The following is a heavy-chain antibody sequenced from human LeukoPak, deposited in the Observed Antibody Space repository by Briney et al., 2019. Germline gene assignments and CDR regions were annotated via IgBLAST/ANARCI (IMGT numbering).Heavy chain of an antibody. J-gene: IGHJ6*02. Sequence: GASVKVSCKASGGTFSSYAISWVRQAPGQGLEWTGGIIPIFGTANYAQKFQGRVTITADESTSTAYMELSSLRSEDTAVYYCARDPALHYYDSSGYSPYYYYGMDVWGQGTTVTVSS. CDR2: IIPIFGTA. V-gene: IGHV1-69*13. CDR1: GGTFSSYA. CDR3: ARDPALHYYDSSGYSPYYYYGMDV. D-gene: IGHD3-22*01.